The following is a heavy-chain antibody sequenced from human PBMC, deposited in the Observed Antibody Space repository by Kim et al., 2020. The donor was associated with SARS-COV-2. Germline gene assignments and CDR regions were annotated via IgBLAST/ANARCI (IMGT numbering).Heavy chain of an antibody. CDR2: IIPIFGTA. CDR3: AKSRYDISTYYYYGMDV. Sequence: SVKVSCKASGGTFSSYAISWVRQAPGQGLEWMGGIIPIFGTANYAQKFQGRVTITADESTSTAYMDLSSLRSEDTAVYYCAKSRYDISTYYYYGMDVWGRGTTVTVSS. CDR1: GGTFSSYA. D-gene: IGHD3-9*01. J-gene: IGHJ6*02. V-gene: IGHV1-69*13.